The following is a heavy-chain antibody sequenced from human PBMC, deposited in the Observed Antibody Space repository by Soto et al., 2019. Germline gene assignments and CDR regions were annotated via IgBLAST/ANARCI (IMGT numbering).Heavy chain of an antibody. CDR3: ARDLSPSPSAILGATTWDY. CDR2: ISYDGSNK. V-gene: IGHV3-30-3*01. CDR1: GFTFSSYA. Sequence: QVQLVESGGGVVQPGRSLRLSCAASGFTFSSYAMHWVRQAPGKGLEWVAVISYDGSNKYYADSVKGRFTISRDNSKNTLYLQMNSLRAEDTAVYYCARDLSPSPSAILGATTWDYWGQGTLVTVSS. D-gene: IGHD1-26*01. J-gene: IGHJ4*02.